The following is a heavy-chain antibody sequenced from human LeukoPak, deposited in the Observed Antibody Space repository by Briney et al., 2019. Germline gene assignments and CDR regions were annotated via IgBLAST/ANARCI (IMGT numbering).Heavy chain of an antibody. CDR2: ICTSGST. CDR3: ARAEWELDDAFDI. J-gene: IGHJ3*02. V-gene: IGHV4-61*02. Sequence: SETLSLTCTVSGGSISSGSYSWNWIRQPAGKGLEWIGRICTSGSTNYNPSLKSRLTSSVDTSKNQFSLKLSSVTAADTAVYYCARAEWELDDAFDIWGQGTMVTVSS. CDR1: GGSISSGSYS. D-gene: IGHD1-26*01.